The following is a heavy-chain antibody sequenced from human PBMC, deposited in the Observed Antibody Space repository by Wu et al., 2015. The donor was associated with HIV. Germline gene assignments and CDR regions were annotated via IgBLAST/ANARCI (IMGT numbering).Heavy chain of an antibody. D-gene: IGHD2-2*01. CDR3: ATGEEESAALEY. CDR2: TTPMFGTT. CDR1: GGIFSNYD. V-gene: IGHV1-69*05. J-gene: IGHJ4*02. Sequence: QVQLVQSGAEVKKPGSSVKVSCKASGGIFSNYDINWVRQAPGQGLEWMGETTPMFGTTNYAQKFQGRVTITSDVYTSTVYMELSSLKSEDTAIYYCATGEEESAALEYWGQGTLVTVSS.